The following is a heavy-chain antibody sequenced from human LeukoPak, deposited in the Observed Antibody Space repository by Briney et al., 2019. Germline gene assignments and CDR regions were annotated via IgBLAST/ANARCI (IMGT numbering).Heavy chain of an antibody. CDR1: GGTFSSYA. V-gene: IGHV1-69*13. CDR3: AREYSSSWYGGVGFRFDY. J-gene: IGHJ4*02. Sequence: GASVKVSCKASGGTFSSYAISWVRQAPGQGLEWMGGIIPIFGTANYAQKFQGRVTITADESTSTAYMELSSLRSEDTAVYYCAREYSSSWYGGVGFRFDYWGQGTLVTVSS. CDR2: IIPIFGTA. D-gene: IGHD6-13*01.